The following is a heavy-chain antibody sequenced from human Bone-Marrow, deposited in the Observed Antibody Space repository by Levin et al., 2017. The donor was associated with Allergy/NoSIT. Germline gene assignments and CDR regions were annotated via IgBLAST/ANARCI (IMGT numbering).Heavy chain of an antibody. V-gene: IGHV1-18*01. D-gene: IGHD2-15*01. CDR3: ARDRGEGRCSGGSCYSSVDY. Sequence: PGGSLRLSCKASGYTFNTYGISWVRQAPGQGLEWMGWISAYNGNTNYAQKLQGRVTMTTDTSATTAYMELRSLRSDDTAVYYCARDRGEGRCSGGSCYSSVDYWGQGTLVTVSS. J-gene: IGHJ4*02. CDR1: GYTFNTYG. CDR2: ISAYNGNT.